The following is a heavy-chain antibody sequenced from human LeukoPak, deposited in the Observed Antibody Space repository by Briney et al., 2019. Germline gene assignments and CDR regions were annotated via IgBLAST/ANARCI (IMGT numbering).Heavy chain of an antibody. D-gene: IGHD6-13*01. J-gene: IGHJ3*02. V-gene: IGHV3-23*01. Sequence: PGGSLRLSCAASGFTFSSYAISWVRQAPGKGLEWVAAISGGGGSTYYADSVKGRFTISRDNSKNTLYLQMNSLKTEDTAVYYCTTAWDSSSWYPDAFDIWGQGTMVTVSS. CDR3: TTAWDSSSWYPDAFDI. CDR2: ISGGGGST. CDR1: GFTFSSYA.